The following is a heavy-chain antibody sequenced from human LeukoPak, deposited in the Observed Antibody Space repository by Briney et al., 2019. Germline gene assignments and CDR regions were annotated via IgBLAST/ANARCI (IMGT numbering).Heavy chain of an antibody. CDR1: GFTFSDYY. D-gene: IGHD3-10*01. J-gene: IGHJ3*02. CDR2: ISSSGSTI. V-gene: IGHV3-11*04. CDR3: ARVEWGSGSKYAFDI. Sequence: GGSLRLSCAASGFTFSDYYMSWIRQAPGKGLEWVSYISSSGSTIYYADSVKGRFTISRDNAKNSLYLQMNSLRAEDTAVYYYARVEWGSGSKYAFDIWGQGTMVTVSS.